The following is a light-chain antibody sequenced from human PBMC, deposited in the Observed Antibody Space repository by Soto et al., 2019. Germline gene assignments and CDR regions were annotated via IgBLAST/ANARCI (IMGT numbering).Light chain of an antibody. Sequence: DIVMTQSPLSLPVTPGEPASISCRSSQSLLHSNGYNYLDWYLQKPGQSPQLLIYLGSNRASGVPDRFSGSGSGTVFTLKISRVEAEDVGVYYCMQALHSWTFGQGTKVEIK. CDR1: QSLLHSNGYNY. CDR2: LGS. V-gene: IGKV2-28*01. CDR3: MQALHSWT. J-gene: IGKJ1*01.